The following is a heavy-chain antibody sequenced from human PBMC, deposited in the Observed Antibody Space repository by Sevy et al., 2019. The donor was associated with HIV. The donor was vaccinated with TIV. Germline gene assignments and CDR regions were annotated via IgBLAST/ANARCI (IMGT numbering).Heavy chain of an antibody. J-gene: IGHJ5*02. V-gene: IGHV1-18*01. Sequence: ASVKVSCKASGYTFTYYGISWVRQAPGQGLEWMGRISTHNGNTIYAQKVQGRVTMTTDTSTSTAYMELRSLRSDDRALYYCVREVDSIRFDPWGQGTLVTVSS. CDR2: ISTHNGNT. CDR3: VREVDSIRFDP. D-gene: IGHD3-22*01. CDR1: GYTFTYYG.